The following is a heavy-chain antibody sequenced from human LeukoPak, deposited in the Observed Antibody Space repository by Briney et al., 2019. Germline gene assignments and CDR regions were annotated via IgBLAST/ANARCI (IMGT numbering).Heavy chain of an antibody. CDR1: GGSISSSAYY. Sequence: SETLSLTCTVSGGSISSSAYYWGWIRQPPGKGLEWIGNMYYSGSTYYNPSLKSRVTISADTSKSQFSLKLSSVTAADTALYYCARHKGSSSMMDVWGRGTTVTVSS. J-gene: IGHJ6*02. CDR2: MYYSGST. CDR3: ARHKGSSSMMDV. V-gene: IGHV4-39*01. D-gene: IGHD2-8*01.